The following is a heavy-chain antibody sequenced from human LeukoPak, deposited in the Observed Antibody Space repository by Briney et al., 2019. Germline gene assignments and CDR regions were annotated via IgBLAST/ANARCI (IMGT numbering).Heavy chain of an antibody. CDR2: IYYSGST. Sequence: SETLSLTCTVSGRSISSYYWSWIRQPPGKGLEWIGYIYYSGSTNYNPSLKSRVTMSVDTSKNQFSLKLTSVTAADTAVYYCARVGGPWGQGTMVTVSS. V-gene: IGHV4-59*01. CDR3: ARVGGP. CDR1: GRSISSYY. J-gene: IGHJ3*01.